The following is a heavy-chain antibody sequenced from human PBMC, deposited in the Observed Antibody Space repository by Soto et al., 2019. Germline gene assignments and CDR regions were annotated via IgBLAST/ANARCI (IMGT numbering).Heavy chain of an antibody. D-gene: IGHD2-15*01. V-gene: IGHV3-23*01. Sequence: PGGSLRLSCTASGFTFSNYAMSWVRQAPWKGLEWVSTFSSGGGGTYYADSVKGRFTISRDNSKNTLSLQMNSLRAEDTAVYYCTKGNRYCSGANCFTFDYWGLGTLVTVSS. CDR2: FSSGGGGT. CDR3: TKGNRYCSGANCFTFDY. CDR1: GFTFSNYA. J-gene: IGHJ4*02.